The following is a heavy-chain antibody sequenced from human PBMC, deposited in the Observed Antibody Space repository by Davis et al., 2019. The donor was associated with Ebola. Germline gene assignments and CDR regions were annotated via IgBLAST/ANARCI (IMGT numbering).Heavy chain of an antibody. CDR2: INPSGGST. J-gene: IGHJ4*02. V-gene: IGHV1-46*01. Sequence: ASVKVSCKASGYTFTGYYMHWVRQAPGQGLEWLGIINPSGGSTSYAQKFQGRVTMTRDTSTSTVYMEVSSLRSEDTAVYYCARGGENYYDSSGYYFDYWGQGTLVTVSS. D-gene: IGHD3-22*01. CDR1: GYTFTGYY. CDR3: ARGGENYYDSSGYYFDY.